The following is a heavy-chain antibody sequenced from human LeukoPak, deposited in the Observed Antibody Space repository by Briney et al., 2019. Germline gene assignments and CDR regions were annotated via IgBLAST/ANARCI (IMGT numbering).Heavy chain of an antibody. D-gene: IGHD3-22*01. CDR3: ARVGGYYYDSSGYLTHY. CDR2: ISAYNGNT. Sequence: ASVKVSCKASGYTFTSYGIGWVRQAPGQGLEWMGWISAYNGNTNYAQKLQGRVTMTTDTSTSTAYMELRSLRSDDTAVYYCARVGGYYYDSSGYLTHYWGKGTLVTVSS. J-gene: IGHJ4*02. CDR1: GYTFTSYG. V-gene: IGHV1-18*01.